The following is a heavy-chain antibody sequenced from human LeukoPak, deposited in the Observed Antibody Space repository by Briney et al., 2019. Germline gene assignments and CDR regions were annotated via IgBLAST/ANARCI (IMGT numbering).Heavy chain of an antibody. Sequence: ASVKVSCKASGYTFTGYYMHWVRQAPGQGLEWMGWINPNSGGTNYAQKFQGWVTMTRDTSISTAYMELGRLRSDDTAVYYCASSRNALSGMDVWGQGTTVTVSS. J-gene: IGHJ6*02. D-gene: IGHD3-16*01. CDR3: ASSRNALSGMDV. CDR2: INPNSGGT. V-gene: IGHV1-2*04. CDR1: GYTFTGYY.